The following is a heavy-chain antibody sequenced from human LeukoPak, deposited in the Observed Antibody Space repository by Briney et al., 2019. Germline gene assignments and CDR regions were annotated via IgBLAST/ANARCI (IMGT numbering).Heavy chain of an antibody. V-gene: IGHV1-3*01. D-gene: IGHD5-12*01. CDR2: INAGNGNT. Sequence: ASVKVSCKASGYTFTSYAMHWVRQAPGQRLEWMGWINAGNGNTKYSQKFQGRVTITRDTSASTAYMELSSRRSEDTAVYSCARGVATNRYYSDYWGQGTLVTVSS. CDR3: ARGVATNRYYSDY. CDR1: GYTFTSYA. J-gene: IGHJ4*02.